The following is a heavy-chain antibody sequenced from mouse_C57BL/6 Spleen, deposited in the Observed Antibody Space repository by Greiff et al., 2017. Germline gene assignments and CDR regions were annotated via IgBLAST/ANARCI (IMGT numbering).Heavy chain of an antibody. CDR2: INPNNGGT. D-gene: IGHD4-1*01. J-gene: IGHJ2*01. Sequence: VQLQQSGPELVKPGASVKISCKASGYTFTDYYMNWVKQSHGKSLEWIGDINPNNGGTSYNQKFKGKATLTVDKSSSTAYMERLSLTSEDSAVYDCAREGTGDYWGQCTTLTFSS. CDR1: GYTFTDYY. CDR3: AREGTGDY. V-gene: IGHV1-26*01.